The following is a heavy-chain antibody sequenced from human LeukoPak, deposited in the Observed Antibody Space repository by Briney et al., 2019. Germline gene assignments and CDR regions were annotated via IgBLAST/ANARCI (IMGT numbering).Heavy chain of an antibody. D-gene: IGHD3-22*01. CDR2: IYSGGST. Sequence: GGSLRLSCAASGFTVSSNYMSWVRQAPGKGLEWVSVIYSGGSTYYADSVKGRFTISRDNSKNTLYLQMNSLRAEDTAVYYCAGEGYYDSSGPYDYRGQGTLVTVSS. CDR3: AGEGYYDSSGPYDY. V-gene: IGHV3-66*01. J-gene: IGHJ4*02. CDR1: GFTVSSNY.